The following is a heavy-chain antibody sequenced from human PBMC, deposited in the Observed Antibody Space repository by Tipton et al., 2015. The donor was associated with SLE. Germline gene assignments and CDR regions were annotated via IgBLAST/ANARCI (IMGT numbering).Heavy chain of an antibody. CDR1: GGSISSGGYY. V-gene: IGHV4-39*07. Sequence: TLSLTCTVSGGSISSGGYYWSWIRQPPGKGLEWIGTIYYSGSTYYNPSLKSRVTTSVDTSKNQFSLKLSSVTAADTAVYYCARTSLGSVVPAAIRVYNWFDPWGQGSLVTVPS. CDR2: IYYSGST. J-gene: IGHJ5*02. CDR3: ARTSLGSVVPAAIRVYNWFDP. D-gene: IGHD2-2*01.